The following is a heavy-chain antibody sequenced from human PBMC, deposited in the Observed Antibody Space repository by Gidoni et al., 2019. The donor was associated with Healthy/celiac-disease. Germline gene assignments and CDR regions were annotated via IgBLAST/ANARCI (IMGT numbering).Heavy chain of an antibody. J-gene: IGHJ4*02. D-gene: IGHD5-18*01. CDR3: ARGYSYGYFPYFGD. Sequence: QVQLQQWGAGLLKPSETLSLTCAVYGGSFSGYYWSWIRQPPGKGLEWIGEINHSGSTNYNPSLKSRVTISVDTSKNQFSLKLSSVTAADTAVYYCARGYSYGYFPYFGDWGQGTLVTVSS. CDR1: GGSFSGYY. CDR2: INHSGST. V-gene: IGHV4-34*01.